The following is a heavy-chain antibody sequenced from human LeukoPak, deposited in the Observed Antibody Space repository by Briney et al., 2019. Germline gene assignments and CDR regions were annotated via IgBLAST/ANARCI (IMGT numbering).Heavy chain of an antibody. D-gene: IGHD3-16*01. CDR3: ARARWGGDAFDS. V-gene: IGHV1-8*01. CDR2: MNPNSGNT. CDR1: GYTFTSYD. Sequence: GASVKVSCKASGYTFTSYDINWVRQATGQGLEWMGWMNPNSGNTGYAQKFQGRVTMTRSTSINTAYMELSSLRSEDTAVYYCARARWGGDAFDSWGQGTMVTVSS. J-gene: IGHJ3*02.